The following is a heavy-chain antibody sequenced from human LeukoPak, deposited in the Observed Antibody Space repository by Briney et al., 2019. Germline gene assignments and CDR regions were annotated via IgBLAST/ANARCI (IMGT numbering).Heavy chain of an antibody. V-gene: IGHV3-30*04. Sequence: GGSLRLSCAASGFTFSSYAMHWVRQAPGKGLEWVAVISYDGSNKYYADSVKGRFTIPRDNSKNTLYLQMNSLRAEDTAVYYCAREATLEGAFDIWGQGTMVTVSS. CDR3: AREATLEGAFDI. CDR1: GFTFSSYA. J-gene: IGHJ3*02. CDR2: ISYDGSNK.